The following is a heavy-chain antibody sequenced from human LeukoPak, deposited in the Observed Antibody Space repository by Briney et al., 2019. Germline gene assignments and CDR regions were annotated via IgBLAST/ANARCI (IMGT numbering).Heavy chain of an antibody. V-gene: IGHV3-7*01. D-gene: IGHD4/OR15-4a*01. CDR2: IKQDGNEK. CDR1: GFRFNTYW. Sequence: GGSLRLSCAASGFRFNTYWMSWVRQAPGKGLEWVANIKQDGNEKYYADSVKGRFTISRDNGKDSLDLQMNSLRADDTAVYYCARDTLGEGEDANYAVYYFDYWGQGTLVTVSS. CDR3: ARDTLGEGEDANYAVYYFDY. J-gene: IGHJ4*02.